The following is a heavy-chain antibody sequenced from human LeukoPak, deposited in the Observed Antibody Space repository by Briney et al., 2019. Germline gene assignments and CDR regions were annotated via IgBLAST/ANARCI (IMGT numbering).Heavy chain of an antibody. Sequence: GASVKVSCKASGYTFTGCYMHWVRQAPGQGLEWMGWINPNSGGTNYAQNFQGRVTMTRDTSISTAYMELSSLRSDDTAVYYCARGSGVTGTPSPDFDIWGQGTMVTVSS. CDR3: ARGSGVTGTPSPDFDI. CDR1: GYTFTGCY. J-gene: IGHJ3*02. D-gene: IGHD1-7*01. V-gene: IGHV1-2*02. CDR2: INPNSGGT.